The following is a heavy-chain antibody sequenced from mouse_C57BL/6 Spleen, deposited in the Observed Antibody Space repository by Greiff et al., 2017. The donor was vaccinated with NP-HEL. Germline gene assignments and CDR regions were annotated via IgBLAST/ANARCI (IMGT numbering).Heavy chain of an antibody. D-gene: IGHD6-5*01. CDR1: GYSITSGYY. Sequence: EVKLQESGPGLVKPSQSLSLTCSVTGYSITSGYYWNWIRQFPGNKLEWMGYISYDGSNNYNPSLKNRISITRDTSKNQFFLKLNSVTTEDTATYYCAREAYGGAMDYWGQGTSVTVSS. J-gene: IGHJ4*01. CDR2: ISYDGSN. CDR3: AREAYGGAMDY. V-gene: IGHV3-6*01.